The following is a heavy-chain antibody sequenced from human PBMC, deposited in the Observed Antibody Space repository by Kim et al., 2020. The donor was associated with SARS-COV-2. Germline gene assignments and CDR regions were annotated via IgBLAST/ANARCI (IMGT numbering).Heavy chain of an antibody. CDR1: GFTFSSYS. CDR3: ARDPPSYVDLYYWYFDL. D-gene: IGHD4-17*01. CDR2: ISSSSSTI. V-gene: IGHV3-48*04. J-gene: IGHJ2*01. Sequence: GGSLRLSCAASGFTFSSYSMNWVRQAPGKGLEWVSYISSSSSTIYYADSVKGRFTISRDNAKNSLYLQMNSLRAEDTAVYYCARDPPSYVDLYYWYFDLWGRGTLVTVSS.